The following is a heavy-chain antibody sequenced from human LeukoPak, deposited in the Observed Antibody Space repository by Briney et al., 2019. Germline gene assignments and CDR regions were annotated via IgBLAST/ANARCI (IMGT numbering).Heavy chain of an antibody. J-gene: IGHJ4*02. CDR3: ASSLFRSVEMATISPLDY. V-gene: IGHV1-69*05. CDR1: GGTFSSYA. D-gene: IGHD5-24*01. Sequence: ASVKVSCKASGGTFSSYAISWVRQAPGQGLEWMGRIIPIFGTATTHRSSRAESRLPRTNPRAQPMELSSLRSEDTAVYYCASSLFRSVEMATISPLDYWGQGTLVTVSS. CDR2: IIPIFGTA.